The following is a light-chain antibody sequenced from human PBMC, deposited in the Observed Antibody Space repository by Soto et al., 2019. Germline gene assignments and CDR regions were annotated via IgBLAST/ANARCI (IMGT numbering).Light chain of an antibody. Sequence: QSVLTQPPSVSGAPGQTVTIPCAGSSSNIGPGFDVHWYQQVSGTAPKLLIHGNSNRPSGVPDRFSGSRSGTSASLAITGLQPEDEADYYCQSYDSSLRGSVFGPGTKVTVL. J-gene: IGLJ1*01. CDR2: GNS. CDR1: SSNIGPGFD. CDR3: QSYDSSLRGSV. V-gene: IGLV1-40*01.